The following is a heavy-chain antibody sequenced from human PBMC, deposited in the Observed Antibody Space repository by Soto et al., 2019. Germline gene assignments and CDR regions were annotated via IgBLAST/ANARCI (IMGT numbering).Heavy chain of an antibody. Sequence: XETLSLTCAVYGGSISSSHWWSWVRQPPGKGLEWIGEIYHSGSTNYNPSLKSRVTISVDKSKNQFSLKLRSVTAADTAVYYCARVGRVVTAILFDYSGQGTLVTLPS. CDR3: ARVGRVVTAILFDY. CDR2: IYHSGST. V-gene: IGHV4-4*02. J-gene: IGHJ4*02. CDR1: GGSISSSHW. D-gene: IGHD2-21*02.